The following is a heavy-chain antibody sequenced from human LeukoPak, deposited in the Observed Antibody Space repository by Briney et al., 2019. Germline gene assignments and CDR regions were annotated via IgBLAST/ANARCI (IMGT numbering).Heavy chain of an antibody. D-gene: IGHD3-10*01. CDR1: GLTFSSYG. CDR2: ISYDGSNK. CDR3: AKGLNYYGSGSYYKPSLYYYYYGMDV. J-gene: IGHJ6*02. Sequence: PGGSLRLSCAASGLTFSSYGMHWVRQAPGKGLEWVAVISYDGSNKYYADSVKGRFTISRDNSKNTLYLQMNSLRAEDTAVYYCAKGLNYYGSGSYYKPSLYYYYYGMDVWGQGTTVTVSS. V-gene: IGHV3-30*18.